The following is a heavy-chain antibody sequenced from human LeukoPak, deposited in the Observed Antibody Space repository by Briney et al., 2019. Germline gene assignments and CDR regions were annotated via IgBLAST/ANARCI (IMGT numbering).Heavy chain of an antibody. Sequence: GGSLRLSCAASGFTFSNTWMYWVRLGPGKGLVWVSRIYNDETSATYADSVKGRFTISRDNAKNTLYLQMDSLRVDDTAVYYCARGAPIDYWGQGTLVTVSS. CDR3: ARGAPIDY. CDR1: GFTFSNTW. CDR2: IYNDETSA. J-gene: IGHJ4*02. V-gene: IGHV3-74*01.